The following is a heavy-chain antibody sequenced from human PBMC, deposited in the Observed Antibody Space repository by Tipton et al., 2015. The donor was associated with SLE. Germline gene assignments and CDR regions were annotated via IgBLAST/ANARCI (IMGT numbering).Heavy chain of an antibody. CDR3: ARTERKAFDI. CDR2: IYHRGST. Sequence: TLSLTCTVSGYSISSGYYWGWIRQPPGKGLEWIGSIYHRGSTYYNPSLKSRVTISVDTSKNQFSLKLSSVTAADTAVYYCARTERKAFDIWGQGTMVTVSS. J-gene: IGHJ3*02. CDR1: GYSISSGYY. D-gene: IGHD1-1*01. V-gene: IGHV4-38-2*02.